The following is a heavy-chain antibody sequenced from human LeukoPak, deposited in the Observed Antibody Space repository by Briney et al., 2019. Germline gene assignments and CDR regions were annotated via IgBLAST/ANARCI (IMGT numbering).Heavy chain of an antibody. Sequence: GGSLRLSCTASGFTFGDYGMSWVRQAPGKGLEWVGFIQSKTYGATTQYAASVKGRFTISRDDSESIAYLQMNSLKTEDTAVYYCTASDHAYCSSISCHFDYWGQGTLVTVSS. J-gene: IGHJ4*02. CDR2: IQSKTYGATT. V-gene: IGHV3-49*04. CDR3: TASDHAYCSSISCHFDY. D-gene: IGHD2-2*01. CDR1: GFTFGDYG.